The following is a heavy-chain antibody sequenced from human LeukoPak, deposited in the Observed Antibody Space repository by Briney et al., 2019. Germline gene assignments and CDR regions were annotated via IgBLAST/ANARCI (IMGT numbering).Heavy chain of an antibody. CDR3: ARDHRRYGMDV. CDR1: GFTFSSYS. J-gene: IGHJ6*02. Sequence: GGSLRLSCAASGFTFSSYSMKWVRQAPGKGLEWVANIKQDGSEKYYVDSVKGRFTISRDNAKNSLYLQMNSLRAEDTAVYYCARDHRRYGMDVWGQGTTVTVSS. CDR2: IKQDGSEK. V-gene: IGHV3-7*04.